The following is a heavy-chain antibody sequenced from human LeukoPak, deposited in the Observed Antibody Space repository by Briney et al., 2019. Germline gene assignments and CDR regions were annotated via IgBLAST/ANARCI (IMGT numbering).Heavy chain of an antibody. D-gene: IGHD3-22*01. CDR1: GFTFSSYG. J-gene: IGHJ3*02. Sequence: GGSLRLSCAASGFTFSSYGMHWVRQAPGKGLEWVAFIRYDGSNKYYADSVKGRFTISRDNAKNSLYLQMNSLRAEDTSLYHCARGDDSSANDAFDIWGQGTMVTVSS. CDR2: IRYDGSNK. V-gene: IGHV3-30*02. CDR3: ARGDDSSANDAFDI.